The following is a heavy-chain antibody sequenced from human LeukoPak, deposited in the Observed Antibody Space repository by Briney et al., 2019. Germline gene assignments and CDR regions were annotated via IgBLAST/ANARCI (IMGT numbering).Heavy chain of an antibody. V-gene: IGHV3-23*01. Sequence: GGSLRLSCAVSGFTFSSYAMSWVRQAPGKGLEWVSGISGSGGNTYYADSVKGRSTISRDNSQNTLYLQMNSLRAEDTAVYYCAKKRQYSSSSADYWGQGTLVTVSS. CDR2: ISGSGGNT. CDR1: GFTFSSYA. D-gene: IGHD6-6*01. CDR3: AKKRQYSSSSADY. J-gene: IGHJ4*02.